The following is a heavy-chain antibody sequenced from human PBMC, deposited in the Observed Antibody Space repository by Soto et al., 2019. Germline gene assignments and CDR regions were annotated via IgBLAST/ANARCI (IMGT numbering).Heavy chain of an antibody. D-gene: IGHD4-17*01. J-gene: IGHJ4*02. V-gene: IGHV1-69*02. Sequence: QVQLVQSGAEVKKPGSSVKVSCKASGGTFSSYTISWVRQAPGQGLEWMGRIIPILGIANYAQKFQGRVTITADKATSTAYMELSSLRSEDTAVYYCWGHTVTTPPDYWGQGTLVTVSS. CDR2: IIPILGIA. CDR3: WGHTVTTPPDY. CDR1: GGTFSSYT.